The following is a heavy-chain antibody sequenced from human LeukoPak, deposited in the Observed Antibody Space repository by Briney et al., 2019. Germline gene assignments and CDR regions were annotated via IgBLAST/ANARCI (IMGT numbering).Heavy chain of an antibody. CDR1: GFTFSSYA. V-gene: IGHV3-23*01. CDR2: ISGSGAST. CDR3: AKSQFGGVFDGFDI. D-gene: IGHD3-16*01. J-gene: IGHJ3*02. Sequence: GGSLRPSCAASGFTFSSYAMHWVRQAPGKGLEWVSAISGSGASTYYADSVKGRFTISRDNSKNTLYVQMNSLRAEDTAVYYCAKSQFGGVFDGFDIWGQGTMVTVSS.